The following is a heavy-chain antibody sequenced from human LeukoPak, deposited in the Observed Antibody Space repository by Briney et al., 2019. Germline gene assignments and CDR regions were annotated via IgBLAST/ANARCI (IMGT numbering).Heavy chain of an antibody. CDR2: MNSNSGNT. CDR1: GYTFTSYD. D-gene: IGHD3-9*01. V-gene: IGHV1-8*01. J-gene: IGHJ6*03. Sequence: ASVKVSCKASGYTFTSYDINWVRQATGQGLEWMGWMNSNSGNTGYAQKFQGRVTMTRNTSISTAYMELSSLRSEDTAVYYCARSDDWYYYYYMDVWGKGTTVTVSS. CDR3: ARSDDWYYYYYMDV.